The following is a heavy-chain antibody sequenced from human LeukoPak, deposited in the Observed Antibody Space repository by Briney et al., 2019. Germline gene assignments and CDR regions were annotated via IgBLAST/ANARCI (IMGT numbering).Heavy chain of an antibody. CDR1: GFSISTYW. J-gene: IGHJ4*02. CDR2: IKQDGSEK. D-gene: IGHD3-16*02. Sequence: PGGSLRLSCAASGFSISTYWMSWVRQAPGKGLEWVANIKQDGSEKYYVDSVKGRFAISRDNAKNSLYLQMNSLRAEDTAVYYCAREVSYYDYVWGSYRRHSDYWGQGTLVTVSS. V-gene: IGHV3-7*01. CDR3: AREVSYYDYVWGSYRRHSDY.